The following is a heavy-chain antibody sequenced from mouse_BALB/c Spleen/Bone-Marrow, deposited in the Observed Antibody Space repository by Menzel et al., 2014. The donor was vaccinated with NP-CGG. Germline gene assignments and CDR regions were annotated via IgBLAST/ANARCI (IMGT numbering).Heavy chain of an antibody. CDR1: GYSFTDYN. J-gene: IGHJ3*01. CDR3: GLNSLLRAFAY. D-gene: IGHD1-2*01. V-gene: IGHV1S135*01. CDR2: IDPYNGGT. Sequence: EVQLVESGPELVKPGASVKVSCKASGYSFTDYNMYWVKQSHGRSLEWIGYIDPYNGGTSYNQKFKGKATLTVDKSSSTAFMHLNSLTSEDSAVYYCGLNSLLRAFAYWGQGTLVTVSA.